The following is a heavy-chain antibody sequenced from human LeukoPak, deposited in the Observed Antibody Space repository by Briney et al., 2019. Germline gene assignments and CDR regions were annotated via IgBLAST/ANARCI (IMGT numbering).Heavy chain of an antibody. D-gene: IGHD2-15*01. CDR3: ARASFWFDYSGYYFDY. Sequence: GGSLRLSCAASGFTVNSNYMSWVRQAPGKGLEWISVIYIGGGTYYADSVKGRFTISRDNSKNTVSLQMNSLRDEDTAVYYCARASFWFDYSGYYFDYWGQGTLVTVSS. J-gene: IGHJ4*02. CDR2: IYIGGGT. V-gene: IGHV3-66*01. CDR1: GFTVNSNY.